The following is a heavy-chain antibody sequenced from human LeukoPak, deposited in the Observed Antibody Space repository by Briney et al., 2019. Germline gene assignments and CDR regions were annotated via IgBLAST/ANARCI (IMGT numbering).Heavy chain of an antibody. CDR1: GGSISSGGYY. D-gene: IGHD2/OR15-2a*01. V-gene: IGHV4-30-2*01. J-gene: IGHJ4*02. Sequence: SETLSLTCTVSGGSISSGGYYWSWIRQPPGKGLEWIGYIYHSGSTHYNPSLKSRVTISVDRSKNQFSLKLSSVTAADTAVYYCARVIQLDDGILYRTRSAVLDYWGQGTLVTVSS. CDR2: IYHSGST. CDR3: ARVIQLDDGILYRTRSAVLDY.